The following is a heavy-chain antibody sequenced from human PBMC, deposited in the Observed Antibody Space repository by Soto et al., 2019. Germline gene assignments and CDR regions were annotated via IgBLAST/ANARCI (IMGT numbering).Heavy chain of an antibody. D-gene: IGHD3-22*01. V-gene: IGHV3-23*01. Sequence: GGSLRLSCAASGFTFSSYAISWVRQAPGKGLEWVSAXXGXXGXTXXXDXXXGRFTISRDNSKNTLYLQMNSLRAEDTAVYYCAKDPNYYGSSGYPDWGQGTLVTASS. CDR1: GFTFSSYA. J-gene: IGHJ4*02. CDR3: AKDPNYYGSSGYPD. CDR2: XXGXXGXT.